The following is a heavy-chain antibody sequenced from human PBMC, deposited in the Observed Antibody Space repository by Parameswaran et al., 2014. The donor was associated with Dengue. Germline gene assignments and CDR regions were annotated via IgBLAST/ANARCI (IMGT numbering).Heavy chain of an antibody. CDR2: IKQDGSEE. D-gene: IGHD1-1*01. Sequence: RWIRQPPGKGLEWVANIKQDGSEEYYVDSVKGRFTISRDNAKNSLYLQMNSLRAEDTAVYYCARVSSRVERYYGMDVWGQGTTVTVSS. CDR3: ARVSSRVERYYGMDV. J-gene: IGHJ6*02. V-gene: IGHV3-7*01.